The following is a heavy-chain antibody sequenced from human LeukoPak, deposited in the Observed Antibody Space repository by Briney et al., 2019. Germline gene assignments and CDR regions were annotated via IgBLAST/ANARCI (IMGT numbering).Heavy chain of an antibody. Sequence: PGGSLRLSCAASGFTFSSYGMTWVRQAPGKGLEWVSAISGSGGSTYYADAVKGRFTISRDNSENTLYLHMNSLKAEDTAVYYCAEVEGYCSGGSCYKPFDYWGQGTLVTVSS. CDR2: ISGSGGST. J-gene: IGHJ4*02. D-gene: IGHD2-15*01. CDR3: AEVEGYCSGGSCYKPFDY. V-gene: IGHV3-23*01. CDR1: GFTFSSYG.